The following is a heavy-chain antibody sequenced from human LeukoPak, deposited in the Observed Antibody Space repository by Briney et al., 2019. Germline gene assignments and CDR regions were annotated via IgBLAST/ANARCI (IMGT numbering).Heavy chain of an antibody. J-gene: IGHJ4*02. V-gene: IGHV4-31*03. CDR3: ARSRSGYYGDVDY. CDR2: IYYSGST. Sequence: SQTLSLTCTVSGGSISSNGYYWGWIRQHPGKGLEWIGHIYYSGSTYYNPSLKSRVTISVDTSENQFSLKVRSVTAADTAVYYCARSRSGYYGDVDYWGQGTLVTVSS. D-gene: IGHD3-3*01. CDR1: GGSISSNGYY.